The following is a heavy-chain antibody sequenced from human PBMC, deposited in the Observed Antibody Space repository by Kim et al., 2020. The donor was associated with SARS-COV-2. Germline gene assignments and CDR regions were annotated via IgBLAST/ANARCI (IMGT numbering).Heavy chain of an antibody. Sequence: YYNPSLKSRVTISVDTSKNQFSLKLSSVPAADTAVYYCARCLSSRGPFDYWGQGTLVTVSS. CDR3: ARCLSSRGPFDY. D-gene: IGHD6-6*01. J-gene: IGHJ4*02. V-gene: IGHV4-39*07.